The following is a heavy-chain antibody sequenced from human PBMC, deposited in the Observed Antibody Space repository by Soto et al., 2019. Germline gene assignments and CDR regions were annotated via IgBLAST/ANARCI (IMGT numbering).Heavy chain of an antibody. J-gene: IGHJ5*02. CDR3: ARHREHLVRIAFDP. Sequence: QVQLQESGPGLVKPSETLSLTCTVSDGSIRSSSYYWGWIRQPPGKGLEWIGSIYYSGSTYYNLSLKSQVTISADTSKNQLSLKLTSVTAADTAVYYCARHREHLVRIAFDPWGQGTLVTVSA. V-gene: IGHV4-39*01. CDR2: IYYSGST. D-gene: IGHD6-6*01. CDR1: DGSIRSSSYY.